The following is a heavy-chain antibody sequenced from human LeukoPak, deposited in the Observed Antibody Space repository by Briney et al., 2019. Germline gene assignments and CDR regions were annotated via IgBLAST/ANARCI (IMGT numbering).Heavy chain of an antibody. CDR1: GGSISSSSYH. CDR3: ASEGARAFDI. Sequence: SETLSLTCTVSGGSISSSSYHWGWIRQPPGKGLEWIGSIYYSGSTYHNPSLKSRVTISVDTSKNQFSLKLSSVTAADTAVYYCASEGARAFDIWGQGTMVTVSS. V-gene: IGHV4-39*01. D-gene: IGHD1-26*01. J-gene: IGHJ3*02. CDR2: IYYSGST.